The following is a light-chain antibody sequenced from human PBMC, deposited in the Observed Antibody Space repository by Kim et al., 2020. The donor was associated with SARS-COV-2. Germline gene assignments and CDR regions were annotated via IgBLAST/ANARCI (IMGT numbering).Light chain of an antibody. Sequence: EIVMTQSPATLSVSPGERATLSCRASQSVSSNIAWYQQKPGQAPRLLIYGASTRATGIPARFSGSGSGTEFTLTISSLQSEDFAVYYCKQYNNWPPITFGQGTRLEIK. J-gene: IGKJ5*01. CDR3: KQYNNWPPIT. V-gene: IGKV3-15*01. CDR1: QSVSSN. CDR2: GAS.